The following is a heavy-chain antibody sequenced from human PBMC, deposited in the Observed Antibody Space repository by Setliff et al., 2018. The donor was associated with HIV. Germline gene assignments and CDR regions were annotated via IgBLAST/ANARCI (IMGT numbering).Heavy chain of an antibody. CDR2: IKQDGSEK. CDR1: GFTVSTKY. V-gene: IGHV3-7*01. J-gene: IGHJ4*02. Sequence: GGFLRLSCAASGFTVSTKYMSWVRQAPGKGLEWVANIKQDGSEKYYVDSVKGRFTISRDNAKNSLYLQMNSLRAEDTAVYYCAGSRGYFVQADWGQGTLVTVSS. CDR3: AGSRGYFVQAD. D-gene: IGHD3-22*01.